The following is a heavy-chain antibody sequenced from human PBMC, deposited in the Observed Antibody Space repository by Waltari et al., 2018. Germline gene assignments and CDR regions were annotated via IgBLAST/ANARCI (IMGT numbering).Heavy chain of an antibody. D-gene: IGHD2-15*01. Sequence: QVQLQQWGAGLLKPSETLSVTCVVYAGSFSGYCWTWTRQPPGRGLEWIGEINHSGSTNYNPSLKSRVTISVDTSKSQFSLKLSSVTAADTAVYYCARRYCSGGSCYSGRYFDYWGQGTLVTVSS. CDR2: INHSGST. J-gene: IGHJ4*02. CDR1: AGSFSGYC. CDR3: ARRYCSGGSCYSGRYFDY. V-gene: IGHV4-34*01.